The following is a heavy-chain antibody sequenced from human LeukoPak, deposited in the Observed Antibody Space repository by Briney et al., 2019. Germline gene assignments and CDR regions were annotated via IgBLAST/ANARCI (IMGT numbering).Heavy chain of an antibody. CDR3: ARGAEYYAIWRGYAAYSDY. CDR1: GGSFNDYY. V-gene: IGHV4-34*01. D-gene: IGHD3-3*01. Sequence: SETLSLTCAVYGGSFNDYYWSWIRQPPGKGLEWIGEINHSGSTNYNPSLRSRVTISVDRSKQKFSLRLTSVTAADTAVYFCARGAEYYAIWRGYAAYSDYWGQGISVTVSS. J-gene: IGHJ4*02. CDR2: INHSGST.